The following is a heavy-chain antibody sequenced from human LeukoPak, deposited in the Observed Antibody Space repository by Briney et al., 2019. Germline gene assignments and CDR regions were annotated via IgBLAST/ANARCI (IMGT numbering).Heavy chain of an antibody. CDR3: ARRTHYGSGSYYGEYYFDY. D-gene: IGHD3-10*01. V-gene: IGHV1-69*13. CDR2: IIPIFGTA. J-gene: IGHJ4*02. CDR1: GYAFTGYY. Sequence: SVKVSCKASGYAFTGYYIHWMRQAPGQGLEWMGGIIPIFGTANYAQKFQGRVTITADESTSTAYMELSSLRSEDTAVYYCARRTHYGSGSYYGEYYFDYWGQGTLVTVSS.